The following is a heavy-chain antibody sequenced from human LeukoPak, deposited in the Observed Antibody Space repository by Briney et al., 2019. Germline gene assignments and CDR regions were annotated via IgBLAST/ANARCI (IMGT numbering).Heavy chain of an antibody. CDR1: GYSITSGYY. Sequence: SETLSLTCSVSGYSITSGYYWGWIRQPPGKGLEWIGTIYHSGSTYYNPSLKSRVTISVDTSKNQFSLKLSSVTAADTAVYYCARCEFYGSGSYYMDVWGKGTTVTVSS. V-gene: IGHV4-38-2*02. CDR2: IYHSGST. J-gene: IGHJ6*03. CDR3: ARCEFYGSGSYYMDV. D-gene: IGHD3-10*01.